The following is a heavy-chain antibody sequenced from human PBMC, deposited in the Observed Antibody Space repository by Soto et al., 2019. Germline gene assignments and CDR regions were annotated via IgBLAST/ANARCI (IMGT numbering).Heavy chain of an antibody. CDR3: AKKLVS. V-gene: IGHV3-48*01. D-gene: IGHD3-9*01. CDR2: ISSTSSTK. J-gene: IGHJ5*02. CDR1: GFTFSSYA. Sequence: GGSLRLSCAASGFTFSSYAMSWVRQAPGKGLEWVSYISSTSSTKYYADSVKGRFTISRDNAKNSLYLQMNSLRAEDTAVYYCAKKLVSWGRGTLVTVSS.